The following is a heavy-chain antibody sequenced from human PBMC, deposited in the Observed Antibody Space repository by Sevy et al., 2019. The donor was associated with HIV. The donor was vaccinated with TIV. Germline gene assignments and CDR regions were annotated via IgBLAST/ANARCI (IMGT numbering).Heavy chain of an antibody. J-gene: IGHJ6*02. CDR1: GFTFSSYA. CDR2: ISGSGGST. D-gene: IGHD3-9*01. CDR3: AKDSISGILTGYYSYYYGMDV. Sequence: GGSLRLSCAASGFTFSSYAMSWVRQAPGKGLEWVSAISGSGGSTYYADSVKGRFTISRDNSKNTLYLQMNSLRAGDTAVYYCAKDSISGILTGYYSYYYGMDVWGQGTTVTVSS. V-gene: IGHV3-23*01.